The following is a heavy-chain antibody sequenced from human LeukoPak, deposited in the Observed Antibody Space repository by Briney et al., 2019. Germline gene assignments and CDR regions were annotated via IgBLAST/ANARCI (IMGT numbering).Heavy chain of an antibody. Sequence: GGSLRLSCAASGFTFSSYSMNWVRQAPGKGLEWVSSISSSSSYIYYADSVKGRFTISRDNAKNSLYLQMNSLRAEDTAVYYCARDRVGSARYDYWGQGTLVTVPS. J-gene: IGHJ4*02. V-gene: IGHV3-21*01. CDR2: ISSSSSYI. CDR3: ARDRVGSARYDY. CDR1: GFTFSSYS. D-gene: IGHD3-10*01.